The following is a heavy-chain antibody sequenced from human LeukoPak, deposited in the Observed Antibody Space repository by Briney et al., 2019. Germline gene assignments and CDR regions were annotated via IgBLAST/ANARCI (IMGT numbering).Heavy chain of an antibody. CDR3: TRDSSYIVVVPAATKTAPYYYYYMDV. CDR1: GFTLGDYA. D-gene: IGHD2-2*01. J-gene: IGHJ6*03. Sequence: GGSLRLSCTASGFTLGDYAMSWVRQAPGKGQEWVGFFRSNTNVGTAEYAESVKGRFTISRDDSKSIAYLQMNSLKTEDTAVYYCTRDSSYIVVVPAATKTAPYYYYYMDVWGKGTTVTVSS. CDR2: FRSNTNVGTA. V-gene: IGHV3-49*04.